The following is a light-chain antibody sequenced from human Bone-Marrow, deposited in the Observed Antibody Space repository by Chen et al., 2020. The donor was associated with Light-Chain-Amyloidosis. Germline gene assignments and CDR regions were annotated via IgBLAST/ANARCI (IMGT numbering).Light chain of an antibody. CDR1: QDIGDH. J-gene: IGKJ3*01. Sequence: DIQLTQSPSFLSASVVDRVTITCRASQDIGDHLAWFQQTPGKAPKLLIYATSTLQTGVPSRFSGSGSGTQFTLTISSLQPEDFATYYCQHLNSYLFTFGPGTKVDFK. CDR2: ATS. CDR3: QHLNSYLFT. V-gene: IGKV1-9*01.